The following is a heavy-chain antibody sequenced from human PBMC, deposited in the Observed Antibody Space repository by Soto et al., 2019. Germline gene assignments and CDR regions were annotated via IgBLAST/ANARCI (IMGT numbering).Heavy chain of an antibody. CDR3: ARVLGGPTPFFGY. Sequence: ASVKVSCKASGYTFSSYLIHWVRQAPGQGLEWMGILNPSGGSTNYARKFQGRVTMTRDTSTSTVYMELSSLRSEDTAVFYCARVLGGPTPFFGYWGQGTLVTVSS. D-gene: IGHD3-16*01. V-gene: IGHV1-46*01. CDR1: GYTFSSYL. J-gene: IGHJ4*02. CDR2: LNPSGGST.